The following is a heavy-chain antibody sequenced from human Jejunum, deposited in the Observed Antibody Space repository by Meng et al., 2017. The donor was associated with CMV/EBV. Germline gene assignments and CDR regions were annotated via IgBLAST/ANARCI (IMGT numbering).Heavy chain of an antibody. CDR1: FTSSA. D-gene: IGHD3-16*01. CDR2: INTKAGEP. Sequence: FTSSAINWVRQAPGQAPAWMGYINTKAGEPIYAQGFTGRFVFSLDTSVTTAYMQIYNLRSEDSAIYYCARDLLPSSLWGSFNYAWGYWGQGTLVTVSS. V-gene: IGHV7-4-1*01. CDR3: ARDLLPSSLWGSFNYAWGY. J-gene: IGHJ4*02.